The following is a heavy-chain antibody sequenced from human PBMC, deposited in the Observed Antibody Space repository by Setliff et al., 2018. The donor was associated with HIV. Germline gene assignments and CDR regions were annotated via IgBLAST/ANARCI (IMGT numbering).Heavy chain of an antibody. CDR2: VDPEDGET. D-gene: IGHD2-15*01. J-gene: IGHJ5*02. Sequence: ASVKVSCKASGYTFIDYNIHWVQQAPGKGLEWMGRVDPEDGETIYAEKCRGRVTITADTSTDTAYLKLSSLRSEDTAVYYCATDACTIDACYSSGGPWGQGTLVTVSS. CDR1: GYTFIDYN. V-gene: IGHV1-69-2*01. CDR3: ATDACTIDACYSSGGP.